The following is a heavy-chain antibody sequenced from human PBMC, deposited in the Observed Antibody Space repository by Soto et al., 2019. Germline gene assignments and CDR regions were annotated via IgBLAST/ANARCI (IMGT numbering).Heavy chain of an antibody. CDR1: GDAVSSPYY. D-gene: IGHD6-19*01. J-gene: IGHJ5*02. CDR2: VFHTGTT. CDR3: ARSAGWYAIHA. Sequence: QVQLQESGPGLVKPSGTLSLTCAVSGDAVSSPYYWFWVRQPPGKGREWIWEVFHTGTTSYNPSLRSRVTISMDKSINQFSLDLSSVTAADTAVYYCARSAGWYAIHAWGPGTLVIVSS. V-gene: IGHV4-4*02.